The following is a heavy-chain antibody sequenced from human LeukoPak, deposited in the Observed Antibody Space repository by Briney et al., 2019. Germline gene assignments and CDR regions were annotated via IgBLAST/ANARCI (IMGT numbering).Heavy chain of an antibody. V-gene: IGHV4-39*07. CDR1: GGSISSSSYF. J-gene: IGHJ3*02. CDR2: ISHSGGT. D-gene: IGHD2-15*01. Sequence: SETLSLTCNVSGGSISSSSYFWGCIRQPPGKGLEWIGSISHSGGTRSNPSLKSRVTISVDTSKNQFSLKLSSVTAADTAVYYCARIKVGGYCSGGSCRTLDIWGQGTMVTVSS. CDR3: ARIKVGGYCSGGSCRTLDI.